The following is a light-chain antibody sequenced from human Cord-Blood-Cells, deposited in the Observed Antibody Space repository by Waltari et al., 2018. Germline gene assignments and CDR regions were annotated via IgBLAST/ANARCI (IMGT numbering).Light chain of an antibody. CDR3: SSYTSSRV. CDR2: EVS. Sequence: QSALTQPASVSGSPGQSITISCTGTSSDVGGYNYVSWYQQHPGKAPKLMIYEVSNRPCGVSNRFSGSKSGNTASLTISGLQAEDEADYYCSSYTSSRVFGGGTKLTVL. V-gene: IGLV2-14*01. CDR1: SSDVGGYNY. J-gene: IGLJ3*02.